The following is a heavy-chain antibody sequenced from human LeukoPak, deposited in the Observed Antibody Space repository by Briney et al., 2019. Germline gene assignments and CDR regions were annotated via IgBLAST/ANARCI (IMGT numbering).Heavy chain of an antibody. Sequence: GGSLRLSCAASGFTFSSYEMNWARQAPGKGLEWVSYISSSGSTIYYADSVKGRFTISRDNAKDSLYLQMNSLRAEDTAVYYCARNGHDYGDYAYLDYWGQGTLVTVSS. D-gene: IGHD4-17*01. CDR1: GFTFSSYE. CDR3: ARNGHDYGDYAYLDY. V-gene: IGHV3-48*03. CDR2: ISSSGSTI. J-gene: IGHJ4*02.